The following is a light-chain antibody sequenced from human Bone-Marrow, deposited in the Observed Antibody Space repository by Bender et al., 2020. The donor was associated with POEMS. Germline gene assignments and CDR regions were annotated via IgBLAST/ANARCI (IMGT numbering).Light chain of an antibody. Sequence: SYVLTQSPAVSVAPGQTARFTCGGNNVGSKAVHWYQQKPGQAPVLVIYYDADRPSGIPERFSGSNSGDSATLTIIRVEAGDEADYYCQVWDDSSDHPVFGGGTKLSVL. J-gene: IGLJ2*01. CDR1: NVGSKA. CDR2: YDA. V-gene: IGLV3-21*04. CDR3: QVWDDSSDHPV.